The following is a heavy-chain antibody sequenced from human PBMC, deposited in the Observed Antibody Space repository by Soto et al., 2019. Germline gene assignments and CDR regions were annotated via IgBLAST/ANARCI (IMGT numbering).Heavy chain of an antibody. CDR1: GASITTYY. CDR3: ARDLREYCSDGKCNWFDP. J-gene: IGHJ5*02. V-gene: IGHV4-59*01. D-gene: IGHD2-15*01. CDR2: ISYSGST. Sequence: SETLSLTCTVSGASITTYYWSWIRQPPGKGLEWIGYISYSGSTDYNPSLKSRVTISFDASKNQISLQVRSATAADAAVYYCARDLREYCSDGKCNWFDPWGQGTLVT.